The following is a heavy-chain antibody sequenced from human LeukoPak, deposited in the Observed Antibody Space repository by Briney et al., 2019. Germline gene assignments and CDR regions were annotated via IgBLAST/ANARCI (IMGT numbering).Heavy chain of an antibody. CDR3: ARVSPTGHDAFDI. V-gene: IGHV4-4*07. J-gene: IGHJ3*02. Sequence: SETLSLTCTVSGRSMSSYYWSWIRQPAGKGLEWVGRIYTSGSTNYNPSLKSRITMSVYTSKNQISLKLSSVAAADTAVYYCARVSPTGHDAFDIWGQGTMVTVSS. CDR1: GRSMSSYY. CDR2: IYTSGST.